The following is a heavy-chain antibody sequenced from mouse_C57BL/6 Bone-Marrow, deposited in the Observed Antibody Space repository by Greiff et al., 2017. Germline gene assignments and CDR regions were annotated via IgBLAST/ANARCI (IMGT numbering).Heavy chain of an antibody. CDR1: AYPFTDYN. CDR3: ARKDYDYAFDY. D-gene: IGHD2-4*01. CDR2: INPNNGGT. V-gene: IGHV1-22*01. Sequence: EVKLMESGPELVQPRASVKMSCKASAYPFTDYNMHWVKQSHGKSLAWIGYINPNNGGTSYNQKFKGKATLTVNKSSSTAYMELRSLTSEDSAVYYCARKDYDYAFDYWGKGTTLTVSS. J-gene: IGHJ2*01.